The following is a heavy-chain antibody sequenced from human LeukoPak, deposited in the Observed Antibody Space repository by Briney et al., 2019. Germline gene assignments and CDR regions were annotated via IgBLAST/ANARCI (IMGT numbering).Heavy chain of an antibody. V-gene: IGHV3-30*01. CDR3: ARVAGYDFWSGYFQA. CDR2: ISYDGSNK. J-gene: IGHJ5*02. D-gene: IGHD3-3*01. CDR1: GFTFSSYA. Sequence: PGGSLRLSCAASGFTFSSYAMHWVRQAPGKGLEWVAVISYDGSNKYYADSVKGQFTISRDNSKNTPYLQMNSLRAEDTAVYYCARVAGYDFWSGYFQAWGQGTLVTVSS.